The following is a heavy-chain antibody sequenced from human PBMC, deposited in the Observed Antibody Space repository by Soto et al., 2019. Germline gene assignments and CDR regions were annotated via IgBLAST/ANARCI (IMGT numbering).Heavy chain of an antibody. J-gene: IGHJ4*02. D-gene: IGHD6-19*01. CDR2: ISYDGSNK. CDR1: GFTFSSYA. V-gene: IGHV3-30-3*01. Sequence: QVQLVESGGGVVQPGRSLRLSCAASGFTFSSYAMHWVRQAPGKGLEWVAVISYDGSNKYYADSVKGRFTIARDNSKNSPSLQTTDLRAEGTAVYYFATDFGRIGVGGTFDYWCQGTLVTVSS. CDR3: ATDFGRIGVGGTFDY.